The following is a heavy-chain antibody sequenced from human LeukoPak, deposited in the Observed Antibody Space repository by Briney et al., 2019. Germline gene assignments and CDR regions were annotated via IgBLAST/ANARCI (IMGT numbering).Heavy chain of an antibody. CDR2: IIGSGRDT. Sequence: PGGSLRLSCAASGFTFSSYSMNWVRQAPGKGLEWVSSIIGSGRDTYYADSVKGRFTISRDNSKNTLYLQMNSLRAEDTAVYYCAKSGYNRFDYWGQGTLVTVSS. V-gene: IGHV3-23*01. J-gene: IGHJ4*02. CDR3: AKSGYNRFDY. D-gene: IGHD5-24*01. CDR1: GFTFSSYS.